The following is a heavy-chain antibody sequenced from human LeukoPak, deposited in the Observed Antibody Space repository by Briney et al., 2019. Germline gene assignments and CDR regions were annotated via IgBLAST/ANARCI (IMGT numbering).Heavy chain of an antibody. Sequence: PGGSLRLSCAASGFTFSGSAMHWVRQASGKGLEWVGRIRSKANSYATAYAASVKGGFTISRDDSKNTAYLQMNSLKTEDTAVYYCTRRVGSYAFDYWGQGTLVTVSS. CDR1: GFTFSGSA. V-gene: IGHV3-73*01. J-gene: IGHJ4*02. D-gene: IGHD5-18*01. CDR2: IRSKANSYAT. CDR3: TRRVGSYAFDY.